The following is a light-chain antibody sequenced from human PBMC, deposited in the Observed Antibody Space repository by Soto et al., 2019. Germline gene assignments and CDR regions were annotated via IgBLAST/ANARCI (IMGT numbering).Light chain of an antibody. Sequence: DLQMTQSPSSLSASVGDRVTIVCRASQNIGNYLNWYQQKPGKAPKLLIYAASSLQSGVPSRFSGSGSGTDFTLSISSLQPEDFATFYCQQSYSSPLYTFGQGTKLEIK. J-gene: IGKJ2*01. V-gene: IGKV1-39*01. CDR3: QQSYSSPLYT. CDR1: QNIGNY. CDR2: AAS.